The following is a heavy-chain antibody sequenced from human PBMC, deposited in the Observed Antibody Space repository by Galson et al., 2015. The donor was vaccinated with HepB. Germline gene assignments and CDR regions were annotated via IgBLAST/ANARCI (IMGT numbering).Heavy chain of an antibody. D-gene: IGHD3-22*01. CDR3: ASGLYYDSSGLDY. J-gene: IGHJ4*02. Sequence: SLRLSCATFGFTFSRYAMNWVRQAPGKGLEWVSGISGSGDSADYADSAKGRFTISRDNSENTLYLQMNSLRAEDTAVYYCASGLYYDSSGLDYWGQGTLVTVSS. V-gene: IGHV3-23*01. CDR2: ISGSGDSA. CDR1: GFTFSRYA.